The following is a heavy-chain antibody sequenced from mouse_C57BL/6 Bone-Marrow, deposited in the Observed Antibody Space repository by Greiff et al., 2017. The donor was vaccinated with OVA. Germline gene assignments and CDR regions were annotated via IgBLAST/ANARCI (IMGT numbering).Heavy chain of an antibody. D-gene: IGHD4-1*01. J-gene: IGHJ4*01. Sequence: VQLQQSGPELVKPGASVKLSCKASGYTFTSYDINWVKQRPGQGLEWIGWIYPRDGSTKYNEKFKGKATLTVDTSSSTAYMELHSLTSEDSAVYFCARSSKLTGLYYAMDYWGQGTSVTVSS. V-gene: IGHV1-85*01. CDR1: GYTFTSYD. CDR2: IYPRDGST. CDR3: ARSSKLTGLYYAMDY.